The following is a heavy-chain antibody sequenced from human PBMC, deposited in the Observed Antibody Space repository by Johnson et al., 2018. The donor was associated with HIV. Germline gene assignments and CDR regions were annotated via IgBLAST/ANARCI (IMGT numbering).Heavy chain of an antibody. CDR2: ISYDGSNK. D-gene: IGHD2/OR15-2a*01. V-gene: IGHV3-30-3*01. CDR3: AKAFSTFHDAFDI. Sequence: QVQLVESGGGVVQPGRSLRLSCAASGFSFGNYAMHWVRQAPGKGLEWVAFISYDGSNKYYADSVKGRFTISKDNSKNTLFLQMNSLRAEDTAVYFCAKAFSTFHDAFDIWGQGTMVTVSS. CDR1: GFSFGNYA. J-gene: IGHJ3*02.